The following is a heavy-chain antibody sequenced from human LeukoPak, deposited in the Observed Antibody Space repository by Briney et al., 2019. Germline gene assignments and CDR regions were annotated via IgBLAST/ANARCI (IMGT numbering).Heavy chain of an antibody. Sequence: ASVKVPCKASGYTFTSYGISWVRQAPGQGLEWMGWISAYNGNTNYAQKLQGRVTMTTDTSTSTAYMELRSLRSDDTAVYYCARDIVVVVAATAPFDYWGQGTLVTVSS. V-gene: IGHV1-18*01. CDR1: GYTFTSYG. J-gene: IGHJ4*02. CDR3: ARDIVVVVAATAPFDY. D-gene: IGHD2-15*01. CDR2: ISAYNGNT.